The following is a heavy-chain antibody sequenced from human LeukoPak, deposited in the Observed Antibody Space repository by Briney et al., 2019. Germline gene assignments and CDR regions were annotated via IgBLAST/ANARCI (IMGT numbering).Heavy chain of an antibody. CDR3: ATATPDSSPYYFDY. CDR1: GGTFSSYA. V-gene: IGHV1-69*06. D-gene: IGHD6-6*01. Sequence: ASVKVSCKASGGTFSSYAISWVRQAPGQGLDWMGGIIPLFGTAHYARKFQGRVTMTEDTSTDTAYMELSSLRSEDTAVYYCATATPDSSPYYFDYWGQGTLVTVSS. J-gene: IGHJ4*02. CDR2: IIPLFGTA.